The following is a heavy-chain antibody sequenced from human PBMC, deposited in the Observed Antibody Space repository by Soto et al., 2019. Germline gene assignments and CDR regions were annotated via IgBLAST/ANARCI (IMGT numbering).Heavy chain of an antibody. CDR3: AKLHSSSWADFDY. J-gene: IGHJ4*02. CDR1: GFTFSSYG. D-gene: IGHD6-13*01. V-gene: IGHV3-30*18. CDR2: ISYDGSNK. Sequence: PGGSLRLSCAASGFTFSSYGMHWVRQAPGKGLEWVAVISYDGSNKYYADSVKGRFTISRDNSKNTLYLQMNSLRAEDTAVYYCAKLHSSSWADFDYWGQGTLVTVSS.